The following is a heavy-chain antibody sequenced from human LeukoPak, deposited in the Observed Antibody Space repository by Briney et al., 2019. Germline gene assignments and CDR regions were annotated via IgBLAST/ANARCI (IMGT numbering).Heavy chain of an antibody. CDR2: ISYDGSNK. V-gene: IGHV3-30-3*01. Sequence: GRSLRLSCAASGFTFSSYAMHWVRQAPGKGLEWVAVISYDGSNKYYADSVKGRFTISRDNSKNTLYLQMNSLGAGDTAVYYCAREGYGYNPPLEYWGQGTLVTVSS. CDR3: AREGYGYNPPLEY. CDR1: GFTFSSYA. J-gene: IGHJ4*02. D-gene: IGHD5-24*01.